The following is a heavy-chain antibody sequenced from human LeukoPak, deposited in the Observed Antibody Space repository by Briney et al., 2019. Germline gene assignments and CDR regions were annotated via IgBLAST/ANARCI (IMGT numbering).Heavy chain of an antibody. Sequence: GASVKVSCKAFGFSLTNNYMHWARQAPGQGLEWMGYMRPTDAYTGYAPKFQGRVTVTRDTSTNTLYMELSSLGSDDTAVYYCVREGAVALKHFDLWGQGTLLTVSS. V-gene: IGHV1-46*01. D-gene: IGHD6-19*01. J-gene: IGHJ4*02. CDR1: GFSLTNNY. CDR3: VREGAVALKHFDL. CDR2: MRPTDAYT.